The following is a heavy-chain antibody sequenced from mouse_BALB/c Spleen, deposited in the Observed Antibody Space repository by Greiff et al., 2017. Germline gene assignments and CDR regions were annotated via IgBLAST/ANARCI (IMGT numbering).Heavy chain of an antibody. CDR2: IRNKANGYTT. D-gene: IGHD2-4*01. CDR1: GFTFTDYY. CDR3: ARGNYDYDFDY. J-gene: IGHJ2*01. V-gene: IGHV7-3*02. Sequence: EVKLMESGGGLVQPGGSLRLSCATSGFTFTDYYMSWVRQPPGKALEWLGFIRNKANGYTTEYSASVKGRFTISRDNSQSILYLQMNTLRAEDSATYYCARGNYDYDFDYWGQGTTLTVSS.